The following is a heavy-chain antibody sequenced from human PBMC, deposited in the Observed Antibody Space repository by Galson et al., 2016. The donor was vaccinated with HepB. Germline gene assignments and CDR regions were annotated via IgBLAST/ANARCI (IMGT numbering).Heavy chain of an antibody. D-gene: IGHD2-15*01. CDR2: IGHDGRNE. Sequence: SLRLSCAASGFIFSQYGMHWVRQAPGKGLESVAVIGHDGRNEYYADSVKGRFTIPRDNSKNTLYVQMNNLRVEDTAVYYCSRGSQDDIEVDGDLEQDYWGQGTLVTVSS. CDR1: GFIFSQYG. CDR3: SRGSQDDIEVDGDLEQDY. V-gene: IGHV3-33*01. J-gene: IGHJ4*02.